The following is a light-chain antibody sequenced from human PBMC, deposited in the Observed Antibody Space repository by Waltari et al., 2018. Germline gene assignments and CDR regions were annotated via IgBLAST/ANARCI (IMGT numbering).Light chain of an antibody. Sequence: QSALTQPAPVSGSPGQSITISCTGTSSDVGNYNLVPWYQQYPGKAPKVMIYDDNRRPSGVSDRFSGSKSGNTASLTISGVQAEDEADYYCCSYAGSYTWVFGGGTKLTVL. CDR3: CSYAGSYTWV. J-gene: IGLJ3*02. V-gene: IGLV2-23*01. CDR1: SSDVGNYNL. CDR2: DDN.